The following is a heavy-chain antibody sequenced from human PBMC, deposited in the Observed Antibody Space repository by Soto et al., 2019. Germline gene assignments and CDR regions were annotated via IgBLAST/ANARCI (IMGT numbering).Heavy chain of an antibody. V-gene: IGHV3-64*01. CDR1: GFTFSSYA. D-gene: IGHD3-10*01. Sequence: EVQLVESGGGLVQPGGSLRLSCAASGFTFSSYAMHWVRQAPGKGLEYFSAISTNGGSTYYANSVKGRFTISRDNSKNTLYRQRGSLRVEDMAVYYCARAGFWYGSGIYGYGIDVWGQGTTVTVSS. CDR3: ARAGFWYGSGIYGYGIDV. CDR2: ISTNGGST. J-gene: IGHJ6*02.